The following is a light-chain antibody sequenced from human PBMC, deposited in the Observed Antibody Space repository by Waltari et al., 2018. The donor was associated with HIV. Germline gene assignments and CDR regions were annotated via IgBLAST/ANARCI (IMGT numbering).Light chain of an antibody. Sequence: QSVLTQPPSASGTPGQRVTISCSGSSSSLGSTDLYWYQQFPGTAPKILIYRNHERPSGVPDRFSGSKSGTSASLAISGLRSEDEADYYCATWDDRLSGWVFGGGTKLTVL. CDR1: SSSLGSTD. CDR3: ATWDDRLSGWV. J-gene: IGLJ3*02. CDR2: RNH. V-gene: IGLV1-47*01.